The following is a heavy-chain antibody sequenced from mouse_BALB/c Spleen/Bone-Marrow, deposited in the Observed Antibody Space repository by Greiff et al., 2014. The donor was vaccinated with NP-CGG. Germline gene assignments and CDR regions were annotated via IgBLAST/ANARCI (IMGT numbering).Heavy chain of an antibody. CDR2: ISSFAYSI. V-gene: IGHV5-15*02. Sequence: EVKLVESGGGLVQTGGSRKLSCAASGFTFSDFGMAWVRQAPGKGPEWVAFISSFAYSISYADTVTGRFTISRENVKNTLYLEMSKMRSESTAMYYCARDLDGTGVFDYWGQGTTLTVSS. D-gene: IGHD4-1*01. CDR3: ARDLDGTGVFDY. CDR1: GFTFSDFG. J-gene: IGHJ2*01.